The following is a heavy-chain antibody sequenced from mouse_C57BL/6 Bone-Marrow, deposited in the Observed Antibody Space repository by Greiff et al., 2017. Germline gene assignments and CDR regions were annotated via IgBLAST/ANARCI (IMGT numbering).Heavy chain of an antibody. J-gene: IGHJ3*01. Sequence: DVKLVESGGGLVKPGGSLKLSCAASGFTFSDYGMHWVRQAPEQGLEWVAYISSGSSTIYYADTVKGRFTISRDNAKNTLFLQMTSLRSEDTAMYYCARPLYYGSSSFAYWGQGTLVTVSA. CDR2: ISSGSSTI. CDR1: GFTFSDYG. CDR3: ARPLYYGSSSFAY. D-gene: IGHD1-1*01. V-gene: IGHV5-17*01.